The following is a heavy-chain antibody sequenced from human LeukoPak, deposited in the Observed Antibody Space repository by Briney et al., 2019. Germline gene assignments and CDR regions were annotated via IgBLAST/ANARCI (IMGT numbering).Heavy chain of an antibody. V-gene: IGHV3-66*01. CDR2: IYSGGGT. D-gene: IGHD2-21*01. CDR1: GLLVSSNY. CDR3: ARGGEDI. J-gene: IGHJ6*02. Sequence: GGSLRLSCAASGLLVSSNYMSWVRQAPGKGLEWVLVIYSGGGTYYADSVKGRFTISRDNSNNTLYLQMNSLRGDDTAVYYCARGGEDIWGPGTTVTVSS.